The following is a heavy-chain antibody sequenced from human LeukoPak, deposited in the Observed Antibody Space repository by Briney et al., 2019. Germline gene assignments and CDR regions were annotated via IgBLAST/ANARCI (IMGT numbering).Heavy chain of an antibody. J-gene: IGHJ1*01. D-gene: IGHD2-21*02. CDR3: ATLLL. V-gene: IGHV3-7*01. CDR1: GFTFSSNW. Sequence: PGGSLRLSCAASGFTFSSNWMTWVRQAPGKGLEWVASIKQDNEKYYVDSVKGRFTISRDNAKKSLYLRMNSPRADDTAVYYCATLLLRGQGTLVTVSS. CDR2: IKQDNEK.